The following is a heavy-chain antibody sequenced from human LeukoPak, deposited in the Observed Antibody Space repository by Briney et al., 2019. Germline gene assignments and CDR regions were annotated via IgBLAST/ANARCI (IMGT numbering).Heavy chain of an antibody. V-gene: IGHV3-23*01. CDR1: GFTFSSYA. CDR2: ISGSGGST. J-gene: IGHJ4*02. Sequence: GGSLRLSCAASGFTFSSYAMSWVRQAPGKGLEWVSAISGSGGSTYYADSVKGRFTISRDNSKNTLYLQMNSLRAEDTAVYYCAKLPPRASIAAAGLHFDYWGQGTLVTVSS. D-gene: IGHD6-13*01. CDR3: AKLPPRASIAAAGLHFDY.